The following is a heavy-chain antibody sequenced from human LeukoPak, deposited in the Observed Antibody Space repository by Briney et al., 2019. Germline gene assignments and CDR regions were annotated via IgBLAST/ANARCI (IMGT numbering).Heavy chain of an antibody. D-gene: IGHD4-17*01. CDR2: ISGSGGST. J-gene: IGHJ1*01. V-gene: IGHV3-23*01. CDR3: AKEAHYGILLVEYFQH. CDR1: GLTFSSYA. Sequence: GGSLRLSCAASGLTFSSYAMSWVRQAPGKGLEWVSAISGSGGSTYYADSVKGRFTISRDNSKNTLYLQMNSLRAEDTAVYYCAKEAHYGILLVEYFQHWGQGTLVTVSS.